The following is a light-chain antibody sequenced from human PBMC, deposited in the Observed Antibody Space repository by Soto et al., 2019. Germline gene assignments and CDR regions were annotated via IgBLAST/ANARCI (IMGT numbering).Light chain of an antibody. CDR3: AAWDDSLSGWV. V-gene: IGLV1-47*01. Sequence: QSVLTQPPSASGTPGQRVTISCSGSSSNIGTNHVYWYQHLPGTAPKLLIYRNSLRPSGVPDRLSASKSGTSASLAISGLRSDDEADYYCAAWDDSLSGWVFGGGTKLTVL. CDR2: RNS. CDR1: SSNIGTNH. J-gene: IGLJ3*02.